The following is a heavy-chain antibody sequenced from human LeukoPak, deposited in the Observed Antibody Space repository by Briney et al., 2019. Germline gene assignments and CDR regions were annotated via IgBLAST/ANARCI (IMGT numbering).Heavy chain of an antibody. V-gene: IGHV3-49*03. D-gene: IGHD1-26*01. Sequence: AGGSLRLSCTASGFTFGDYAMSWFRQAPGKGLEWVGFIRSKAYGGTSEYAASVKGRFTISRDDSKSIAYLQMNSLKTEDTAVYYCTTGTTALKWELLRGDAFDIWGQGTMVTVSS. CDR2: IRSKAYGGTS. J-gene: IGHJ3*02. CDR3: TTGTTALKWELLRGDAFDI. CDR1: GFTFGDYA.